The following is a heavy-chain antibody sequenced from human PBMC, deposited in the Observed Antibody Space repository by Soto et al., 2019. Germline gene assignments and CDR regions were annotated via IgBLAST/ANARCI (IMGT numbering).Heavy chain of an antibody. CDR1: GYAFTGYY. V-gene: IGHV1-2*02. D-gene: IGHD5-12*01. Sequence: ASVKVSCKASGYAFTGYYIHWVRQAPGQGLEWMGWINPKSGGTNYALKFQDRVTMTRDTSITSGYMELSSLRSDDTAIYYCARANSGDDDEFDYWGQGTLVTVSS. J-gene: IGHJ4*02. CDR3: ARANSGDDDEFDY. CDR2: INPKSGGT.